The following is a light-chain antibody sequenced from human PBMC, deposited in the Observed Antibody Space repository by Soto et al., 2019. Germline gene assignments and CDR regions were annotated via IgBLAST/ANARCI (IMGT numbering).Light chain of an antibody. J-gene: IGKJ3*01. CDR2: AAS. CDR1: QTVSTN. Sequence: EILMTQSPATLSVSPGERATLSCRASQTVSTNLAWYQQKPGQAPRLLIYAASTMAPGIPARFSGSGSGTEFTLTISSLQSEDFAVYYCQQYNDWPPFTIGPGTRVDIK. CDR3: QQYNDWPPFT. V-gene: IGKV3-15*01.